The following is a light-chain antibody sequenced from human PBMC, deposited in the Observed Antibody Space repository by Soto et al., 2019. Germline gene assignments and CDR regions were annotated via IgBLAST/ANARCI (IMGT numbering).Light chain of an antibody. CDR2: EVS. CDR1: SSDVGGYDY. J-gene: IGLJ1*01. Sequence: QFVLTKPSSWSGSPGQSITISCTGTSSDVGGYDYVSWYQLHPGKAPKLMIFEVSNRPSGVSYRFSGSKSGNTASLTISGLQAEDEADYFCRSYSISTPYLFGTGTKVTVL. CDR3: RSYSISTPYL. V-gene: IGLV2-14*01.